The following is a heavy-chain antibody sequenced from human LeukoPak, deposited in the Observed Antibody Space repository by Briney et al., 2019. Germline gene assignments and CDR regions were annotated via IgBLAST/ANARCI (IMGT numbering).Heavy chain of an antibody. CDR1: GYTFTDYY. D-gene: IGHD3-3*01. J-gene: IGHJ4*02. Sequence: ASVKVSCKASGYTFTDYYMHWVRQAPGQGLEWMGWISAYNGNTNYAQKLQGRVTMTTDTSTSTAYMELRSLRSDDTAVYYCARDSMYYDFWSGYYTVYFDYWGQGTLVTVSS. CDR2: ISAYNGNT. CDR3: ARDSMYYDFWSGYYTVYFDY. V-gene: IGHV1-18*04.